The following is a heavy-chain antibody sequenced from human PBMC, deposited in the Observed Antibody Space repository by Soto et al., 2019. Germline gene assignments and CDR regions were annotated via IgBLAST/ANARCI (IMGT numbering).Heavy chain of an antibody. J-gene: IGHJ6*02. Sequence: GGPVKVSCKASGYTFTSYGISWVRQAPGQGLEWMGWISAYNGNTNYAQKLQGRVTMTTDTSTSTAYMELRSLRSDDTAVYYCARDPGTNYYYGMDVWGQGTTVTVS. CDR2: ISAYNGNT. CDR3: ARDPGTNYYYGMDV. V-gene: IGHV1-18*04. CDR1: GYTFTSYG.